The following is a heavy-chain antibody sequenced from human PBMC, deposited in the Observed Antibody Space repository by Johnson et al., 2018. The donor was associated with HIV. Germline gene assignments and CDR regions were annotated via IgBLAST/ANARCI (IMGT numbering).Heavy chain of an antibody. D-gene: IGHD4-17*01. Sequence: VQLVESGGGVVRPGGSLRLSCAASGFTFYDYGMSWVRQAPGKGLEWISGINWNGDSPGYADSVKGRFTISRDNSKTTLYLQMNSLASEDTAVYYCAKNRDYGDGDGFDMWGQGTMVTVSS. J-gene: IGHJ3*02. CDR1: GFTFYDYG. V-gene: IGHV3-20*04. CDR2: INWNGDSP. CDR3: AKNRDYGDGDGFDM.